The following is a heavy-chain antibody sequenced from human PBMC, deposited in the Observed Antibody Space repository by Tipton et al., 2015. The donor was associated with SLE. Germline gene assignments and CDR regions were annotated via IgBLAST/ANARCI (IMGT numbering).Heavy chain of an antibody. CDR1: GGSISGYY. Sequence: TLSLTCTVSGGSISGYYWSWIRQPAGKGLEWIGYIYYSGSTYYNPSLKSRVTISVDTSKNQFSLKLSSVTAADTAVYYCARDRRGVHDYWGQGTLVTVSS. CDR2: IYYSGST. J-gene: IGHJ4*02. V-gene: IGHV4-59*06. D-gene: IGHD3-10*01. CDR3: ARDRRGVHDY.